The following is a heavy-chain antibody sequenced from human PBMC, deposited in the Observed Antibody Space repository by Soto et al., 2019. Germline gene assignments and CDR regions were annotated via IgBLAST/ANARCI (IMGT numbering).Heavy chain of an antibody. Sequence: QVQLQQWGAGLLKPSETLSLTCAVYGGSFSGYYWSWIRQPPGKGLEWIGEINHSGSTNYNPSLKGRVTISVDTSKNQFSLKLSSVTAADTAVYYCARVRNYGHYYYYYMDVWGKGTTVTVSS. V-gene: IGHV4-34*01. J-gene: IGHJ6*03. CDR2: INHSGST. CDR3: ARVRNYGHYYYYYMDV. D-gene: IGHD1-7*01. CDR1: GGSFSGYY.